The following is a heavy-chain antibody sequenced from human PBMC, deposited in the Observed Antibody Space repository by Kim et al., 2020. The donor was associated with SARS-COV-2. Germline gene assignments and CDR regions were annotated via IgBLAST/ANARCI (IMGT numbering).Heavy chain of an antibody. V-gene: IGHV1-8*01. J-gene: IGHJ6*02. CDR1: GYTFTSYD. CDR3: ASTTSPGKYSSSWYYYYGMDV. D-gene: IGHD6-13*01. CDR2: MNPNSGNT. Sequence: ASVKVSCKASGYTFTSYDINWVRQATGQGLEWMGWMNPNSGNTGYAQKFQGRVTMTRNTSISTAYMELSSLRSEDTAVYYCASTTSPGKYSSSWYYYYGMDVWGQGTTVTVSS.